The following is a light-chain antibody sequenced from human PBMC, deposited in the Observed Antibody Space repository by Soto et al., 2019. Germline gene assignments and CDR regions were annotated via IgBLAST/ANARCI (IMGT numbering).Light chain of an antibody. J-gene: IGLJ1*01. CDR2: EVS. V-gene: IGLV2-8*01. Sequence: QSALTQPPSAAGSPGQSVTISCTGTSSDVGAYNYVSWYQQLPGKAPKLIIYEVSKRPSGVPDRFSGSKSGNTASLTVSGLQAEDEADYYCATYEGNYSSLYDFGTGTKVTV. CDR1: SSDVGAYNY. CDR3: ATYEGNYSSLYD.